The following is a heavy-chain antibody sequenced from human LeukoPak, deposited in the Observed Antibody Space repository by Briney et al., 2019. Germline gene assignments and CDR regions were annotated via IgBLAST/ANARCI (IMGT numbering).Heavy chain of an antibody. CDR1: GGSISSSNW. J-gene: IGHJ5*02. Sequence: PSGTLSLTCAVSGGSISSSNWWSWVRQPPGKGLEWIGEIYHSGSTNYNPSLKSRVTMSVDTSKNQFSLKLTSVTAADTAVYYCARRSGYSPNWFDPWGQGTLVTVSS. CDR3: ARRSGYSPNWFDP. CDR2: IYHSGST. D-gene: IGHD3-3*01. V-gene: IGHV4-4*02.